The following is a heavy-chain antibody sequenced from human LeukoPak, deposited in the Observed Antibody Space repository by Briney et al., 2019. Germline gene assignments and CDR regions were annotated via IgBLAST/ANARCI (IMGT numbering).Heavy chain of an antibody. CDR3: AKGSSLGSGYYRILDY. J-gene: IGHJ4*02. V-gene: IGHV3-23*01. Sequence: GGSLRLSCTASGFTFSTYGMSWVRQAPGKGLEWVSAISGSGGSTYYAGSVKGRFTISRDNSKNTLFLQMNSLRAEDTAVYYCAKGSSLGSGYYRILDYWGQGTLVSVSS. D-gene: IGHD3-22*01. CDR1: GFTFSTYG. CDR2: ISGSGGST.